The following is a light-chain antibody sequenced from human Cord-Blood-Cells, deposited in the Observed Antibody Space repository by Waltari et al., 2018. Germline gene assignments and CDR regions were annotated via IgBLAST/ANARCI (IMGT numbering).Light chain of an antibody. J-gene: IGKJ3*01. CDR1: QSISSY. CDR3: QQSYSTPFT. Sequence: DIQMTQSPSSLSASVGARVTITCRASQSISSYLNWYQQKPGNAPKLLLYAASSLQSGVPSRFSGSGSGTDFTLTISSLQPEDFATYYCQQSYSTPFTFGPGTKVDIK. CDR2: AAS. V-gene: IGKV1-39*01.